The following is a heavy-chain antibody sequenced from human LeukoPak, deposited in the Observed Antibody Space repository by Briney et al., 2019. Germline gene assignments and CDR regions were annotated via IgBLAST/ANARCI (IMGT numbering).Heavy chain of an antibody. D-gene: IGHD2-21*02. Sequence: SVKVSCKASGGTFSSYAISWVRRAPGQGLEWMGRIIPILGIANYAQKFQGRVTTTADKSTSTAYMELSSLRSEDTAVYYCARGVDGGNSDWFDPWGQGTLVTVSS. CDR1: GGTFSSYA. CDR2: IIPILGIA. J-gene: IGHJ5*02. CDR3: ARGVDGGNSDWFDP. V-gene: IGHV1-69*04.